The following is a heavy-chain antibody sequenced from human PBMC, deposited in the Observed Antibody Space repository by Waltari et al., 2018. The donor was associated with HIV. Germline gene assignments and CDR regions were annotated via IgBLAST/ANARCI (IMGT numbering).Heavy chain of an antibody. D-gene: IGHD2-8*01. CDR1: GFTVSSSW. J-gene: IGHJ3*01. V-gene: IGHV3-74*01. CDR2: INSDGSST. Sequence: EVQLVESGGGSVQPGGPLRLSCAASGFTVSSSWMFGVRQVPGKGLVWVSRINSDGSSTTYADSVKGRFTISRDNAKNTLYLQMNSLRAEDTAMYYCTRGNGHAFDLWGQGTMVTVSS. CDR3: TRGNGHAFDL.